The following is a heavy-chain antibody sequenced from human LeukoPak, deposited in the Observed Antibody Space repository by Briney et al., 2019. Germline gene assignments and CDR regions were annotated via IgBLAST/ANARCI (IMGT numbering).Heavy chain of an antibody. CDR3: ARGWDYYGSGSYPTTDFDY. J-gene: IGHJ4*02. V-gene: IGHV4-39*01. CDR1: GFTFSRYW. Sequence: GSLRLSCAASGFTFSRYWMSWVRQPPGKGLEWIGSIYYSGSTYYNPSLKSRVTISVDTSKNQFSLKLSSVTAADTAVYYCARGWDYYGSGSYPTTDFDYWGQGTLVTVSS. CDR2: IYYSGST. D-gene: IGHD3-10*01.